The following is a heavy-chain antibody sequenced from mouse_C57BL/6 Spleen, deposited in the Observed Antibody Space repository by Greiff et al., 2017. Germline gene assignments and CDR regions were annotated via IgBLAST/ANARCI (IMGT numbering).Heavy chain of an antibody. CDR2: IFPGSGST. J-gene: IGHJ2*01. V-gene: IGHV1-75*01. CDR1: GYTFTDYY. Sequence: QVQLKESGPELVKPGASVKISCKASGYTFTDYYINWVKQRPGQGLEWIGWIFPGSGSTYYNEKFKGKATLTVDKSSSTAYMLLSSLTSEDSAVYFCARRGRRGYYFDYWGQGTTLTVSS. CDR3: ARRGRRGYYFDY.